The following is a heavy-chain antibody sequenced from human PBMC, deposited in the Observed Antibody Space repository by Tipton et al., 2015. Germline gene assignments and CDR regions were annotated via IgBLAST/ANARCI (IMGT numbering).Heavy chain of an antibody. J-gene: IGHJ4*02. V-gene: IGHV3-48*04. D-gene: IGHD5-18*01. CDR2: ISTSSRTI. CDR3: ARGQRGYPY. CDR1: GFTFSSYN. Sequence: SLRLSCAASGFTFSSYNMDWVRQAPGKGLERVSYISTSSRTIYYADSVKGRFTISRDNAKNSLYLQMNSLRAEDTAVYYCARGQRGYPYWGQGTLVTVSS.